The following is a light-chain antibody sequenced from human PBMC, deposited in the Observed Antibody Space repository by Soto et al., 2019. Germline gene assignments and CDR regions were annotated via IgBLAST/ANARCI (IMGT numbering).Light chain of an antibody. V-gene: IGLV1-40*01. CDR3: QSYDSSLSGPVV. CDR1: SSNIGAGYD. Sequence: QSVLTQPPSVSGAPGQRVTISCTGNSSNIGAGYDVHWYQQLPGTAPKLLISGNSNRPSGVPDRFSGSKSGTSASLAITGLQAEDEADYYCQSYDSSLSGPVVFGGGTKLTVL. J-gene: IGLJ2*01. CDR2: GNS.